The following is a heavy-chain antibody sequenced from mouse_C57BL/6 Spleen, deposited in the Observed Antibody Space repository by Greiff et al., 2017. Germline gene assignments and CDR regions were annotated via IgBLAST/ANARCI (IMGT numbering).Heavy chain of an antibody. CDR3: TRSGSDGSSFDY. J-gene: IGHJ2*01. CDR2: IDPETGGT. D-gene: IGHD1-1*01. CDR1: GYTFTDYE. V-gene: IGHV1-15*01. Sequence: VQLQQSGAELVRPGASVTLSCKASGYTFTDYEMHWVKQTPVHGLEWIGAIDPETGGTAYNQKFKGKAILTADKSSSTAYMELRSLTSEDSAVYYCTRSGSDGSSFDYWGQGTTLTVSS.